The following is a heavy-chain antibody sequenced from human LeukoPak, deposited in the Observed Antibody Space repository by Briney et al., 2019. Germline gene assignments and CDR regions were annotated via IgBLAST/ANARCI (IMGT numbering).Heavy chain of an antibody. CDR1: GFTSDDYA. Sequence: PGGSLRLSCAASGFTSDDYAMHWVRQAPGKGLEWVSGISWNSGDIGYADSVKGRFTISRDNAKNTLYLQMNSLRAEDTAVYYCARDPYCSSTSCKSFDYWGQGTLVTVSS. D-gene: IGHD2-2*01. CDR3: ARDPYCSSTSCKSFDY. CDR2: ISWNSGDI. J-gene: IGHJ4*02. V-gene: IGHV3-9*02.